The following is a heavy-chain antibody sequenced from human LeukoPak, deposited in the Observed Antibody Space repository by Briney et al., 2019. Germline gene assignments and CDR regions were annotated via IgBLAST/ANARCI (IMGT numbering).Heavy chain of an antibody. V-gene: IGHV4-38-2*02. CDR1: GYSLSSGYY. Sequence: PSETLSLTCTVSGYSLSSGYYWGWIRQPPGKGLEWIGSIFHSANTYYTPSLRSRVTISVDTSKNQFSLKMSSVTAAGTAVYYWARALWDYWGQGTL. D-gene: IGHD3-16*01. J-gene: IGHJ4*02. CDR2: IFHSANT. CDR3: ARALWDY.